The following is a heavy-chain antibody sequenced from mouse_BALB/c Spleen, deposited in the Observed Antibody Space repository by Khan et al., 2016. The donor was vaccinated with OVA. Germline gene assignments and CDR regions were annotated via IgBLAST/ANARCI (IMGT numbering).Heavy chain of an antibody. CDR3: ARGGSSGPAWFAY. D-gene: IGHD3-1*01. V-gene: IGHV3-6*02. CDR2: IRYDGNS. Sequence: EVQLQESGPGLVKPSHSLSLTCSVTDYSITSGYFWNWIRQFPGNKLEWMGYIRYDGNSNYNPSLKNRISITRDPSKNQFFLKLNSVPPEDTATYYCARGGSSGPAWFAYWGQGTLVTVST. CDR1: DYSITSGYF. J-gene: IGHJ3*01.